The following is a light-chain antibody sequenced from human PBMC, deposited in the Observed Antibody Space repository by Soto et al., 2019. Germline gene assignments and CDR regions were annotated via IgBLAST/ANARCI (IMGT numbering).Light chain of an antibody. J-gene: IGKJ2*01. Sequence: DIVLTQSPGTLSLSPGERATLSCRASQIISSTYLGWYQQKPGQAPRLLIYGASSRATGIPARFSGIGSGTDFTLTISRLEPEDSAVYYCQHYGTSLYTFGQGTKLEIK. CDR1: QIISSTY. CDR3: QHYGTSLYT. V-gene: IGKV3-20*01. CDR2: GAS.